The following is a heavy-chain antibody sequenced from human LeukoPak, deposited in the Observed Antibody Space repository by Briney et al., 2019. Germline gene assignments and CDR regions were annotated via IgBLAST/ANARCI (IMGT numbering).Heavy chain of an antibody. J-gene: IGHJ5*01. Sequence: GGSLRLSCAASGFVFSASYMSWVRKAPGKGLEWVATIKPDGSEKYHVDSVSGRFTISRDNTNESLFLQMNCLRVDDTAVYYCVRGGTYWTVSWGQGTLVNVS. CDR1: GFVFSASY. CDR2: IKPDGSEK. V-gene: IGHV3-7*01. CDR3: VRGGTYWTVS.